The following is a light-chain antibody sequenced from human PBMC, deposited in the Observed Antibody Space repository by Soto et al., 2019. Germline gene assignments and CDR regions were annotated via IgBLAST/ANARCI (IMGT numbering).Light chain of an antibody. V-gene: IGLV2-8*01. CDR1: SSDVGGYNY. J-gene: IGLJ2*01. CDR2: EVS. CDR3: SSYAGSNPVV. Sequence: QSVLTQPPSASGSPGQSVTISCTGTSSDVGGYNYVSWYQQHPGKAPKLMIYEVSKWPSGVPDRFSGSKSGNTASLTVSGLQAEDEADYYCSSYAGSNPVVFGGGTKLTVL.